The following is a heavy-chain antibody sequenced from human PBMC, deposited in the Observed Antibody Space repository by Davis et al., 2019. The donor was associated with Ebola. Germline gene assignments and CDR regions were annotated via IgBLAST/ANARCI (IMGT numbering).Heavy chain of an antibody. CDR1: GFSFGDTT. J-gene: IGHJ4*02. V-gene: IGHV3-49*04. CDR3: TRVGAQWELLWYFTS. CDR2: IRSQPYGGTT. D-gene: IGHD1-26*01. Sequence: GESLKISCRASGFSFGDTTMYWVRQAPGKGLEWVGVIRSQPYGGTTDYAASVKGRFTISTDGSKSIAYLQMNSLKTEEIAVYYFTRVGAQWELLWYFTSWGRETLVTVS.